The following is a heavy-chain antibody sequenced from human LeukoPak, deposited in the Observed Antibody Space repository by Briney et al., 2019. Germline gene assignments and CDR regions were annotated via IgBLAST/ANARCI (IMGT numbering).Heavy chain of an antibody. Sequence: GASVNVSFKVSGYTLTELSMHWVRQAPGKGREWMGGFDPEDGETIYAQKFQGRVTMTEDTSTDTAYMELSSLRSEDTAVYYCATAGEWELLRDPYAFDYWGQGTLVTVSS. J-gene: IGHJ4*02. D-gene: IGHD1-26*01. CDR3: ATAGEWELLRDPYAFDY. CDR2: FDPEDGET. V-gene: IGHV1-24*01. CDR1: GYTLTELS.